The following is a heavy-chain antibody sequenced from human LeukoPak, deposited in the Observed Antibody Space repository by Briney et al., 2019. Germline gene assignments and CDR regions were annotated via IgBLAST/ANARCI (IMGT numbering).Heavy chain of an antibody. D-gene: IGHD7-27*01. CDR3: ARDPALGFQH. Sequence: GGSLRLSCGASGFTFSSYEMNWVRQAPGKGLEWVSYISSSGNTIYYADSVKGRFTISRDNAKNSLYLQMNTLRAEDTAVYYCARDPALGFQHWGQGTLVTVSS. CDR2: ISSSGNTI. CDR1: GFTFSSYE. J-gene: IGHJ1*01. V-gene: IGHV3-48*03.